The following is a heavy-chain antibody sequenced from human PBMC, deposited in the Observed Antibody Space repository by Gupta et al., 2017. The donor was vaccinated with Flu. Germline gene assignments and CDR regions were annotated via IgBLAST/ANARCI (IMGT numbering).Heavy chain of an antibody. Sequence: RQPQGKGLEWIGSIFFSGTPYYNPPLKRRVTISIDTSNNQFSMKLRSVTAADTAVYYCARLENSGFSNWFDSWGQGTLVTVSS. J-gene: IGHJ5*01. V-gene: IGHV4-39*01. CDR2: IFFSGTP. CDR3: ARLENSGFSNWFDS. D-gene: IGHD3-22*01.